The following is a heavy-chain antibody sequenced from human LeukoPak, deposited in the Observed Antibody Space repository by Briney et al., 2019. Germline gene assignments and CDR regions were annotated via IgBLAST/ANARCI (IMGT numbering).Heavy chain of an antibody. D-gene: IGHD2-2*01. CDR1: GFTFSDYY. Sequence: PGGSLRLSCAASGFTFSDYYMSWIRQAPGKGLEWGSYISSSGSTIYYADSVKGRFTISRDNAKNSLYLQMNSLRAEDTAVYYCARDGENSYQLLFNWFDPWGQGTLVTVSS. J-gene: IGHJ5*02. V-gene: IGHV3-11*04. CDR3: ARDGENSYQLLFNWFDP. CDR2: ISSSGSTI.